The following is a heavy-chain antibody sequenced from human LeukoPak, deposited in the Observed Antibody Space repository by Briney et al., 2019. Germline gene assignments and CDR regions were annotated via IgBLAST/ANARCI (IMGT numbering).Heavy chain of an antibody. J-gene: IGHJ4*02. Sequence: GASVKVSCKASGCTFTSYGIRWVRQAPGQGLEWMGWISAYNGNTNYAQKLQGRVTMTTDTSTSTAYMELRSLRSDDTAVYYCSRGPPRVVPAAKFYFDYWGQGTLVTVSS. D-gene: IGHD2-2*01. CDR1: GCTFTSYG. CDR2: ISAYNGNT. CDR3: SRGPPRVVPAAKFYFDY. V-gene: IGHV1-18*01.